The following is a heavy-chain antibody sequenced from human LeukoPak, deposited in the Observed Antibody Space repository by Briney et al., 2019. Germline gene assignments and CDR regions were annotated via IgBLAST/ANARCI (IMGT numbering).Heavy chain of an antibody. CDR3: ARDHLDTSAGTFYYYMDV. CDR2: IKQDGSEK. D-gene: IGHD3-10*01. J-gene: IGHJ6*03. CDR1: GFTFSSYW. V-gene: IGHV3-7*01. Sequence: GGSLRLSCAASGFTFSSYWMSWVRQAPGKWLEWVANIKQDGSEKYYVDSVKGRFTISRDNAKNSLYLQMNSLRAEDTAVYYCARDHLDTSAGTFYYYMDVWGKGTTVTISS.